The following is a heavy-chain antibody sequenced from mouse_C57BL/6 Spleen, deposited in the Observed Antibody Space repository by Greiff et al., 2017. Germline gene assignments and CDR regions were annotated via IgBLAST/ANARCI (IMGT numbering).Heavy chain of an antibody. CDR1: GFTFSSYG. CDR3: ARGGIYYDYDDYAMDY. Sequence: DVKLVESGGDLVKPGGSLKLSCAASGFTFSSYGMSWVRQTPDKRLEWVATISSGGSYTYYPDSVKGRFTISRDNAKNTLYLQMSSLKSEDTAMYYCARGGIYYDYDDYAMDYWGQGTSVTVSS. CDR2: ISSGGSYT. D-gene: IGHD2-4*01. V-gene: IGHV5-6*02. J-gene: IGHJ4*01.